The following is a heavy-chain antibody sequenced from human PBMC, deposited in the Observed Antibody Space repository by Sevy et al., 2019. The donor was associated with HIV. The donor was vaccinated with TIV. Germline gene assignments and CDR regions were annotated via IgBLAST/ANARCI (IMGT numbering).Heavy chain of an antibody. D-gene: IGHD6-19*01. Sequence: GESLKISCVASGFTFSSYSMNWVRQAPGKGLEWVSYISSSSSTIYYADSVKGRFTISRDNAKNSLYLQMNSLRDEDTAVYYCARDSGSGWNYGMDVWGQGTTVTVSS. CDR1: GFTFSSYS. CDR2: ISSSSSTI. CDR3: ARDSGSGWNYGMDV. V-gene: IGHV3-48*02. J-gene: IGHJ6*02.